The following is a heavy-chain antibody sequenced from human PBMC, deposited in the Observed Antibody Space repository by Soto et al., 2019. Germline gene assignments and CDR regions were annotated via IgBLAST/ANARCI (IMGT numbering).Heavy chain of an antibody. D-gene: IGHD3-10*01. J-gene: IGHJ6*02. Sequence: SETLSLTCALYGGSFSDYYWGWIRQPPGKWLECIGEITHSGSTNYNPSLKSRVTLSVDTSKNQFSLNLTSVTAADTAVYYCARGLRASFGVRLSYYYYGMDVWGQGXTVTVYS. CDR2: ITHSGST. V-gene: IGHV4-34*01. CDR3: ARGLRASFGVRLSYYYYGMDV. CDR1: GGSFSDYY.